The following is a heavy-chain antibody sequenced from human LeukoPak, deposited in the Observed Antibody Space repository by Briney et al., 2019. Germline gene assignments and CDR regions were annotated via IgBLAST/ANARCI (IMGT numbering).Heavy chain of an antibody. CDR1: GGSISSYY. CDR2: IYYSGST. J-gene: IGHJ4*02. V-gene: IGHV4-59*01. CDR3: ARDPGSYYYDSSGG. Sequence: SETLSLTCTVSGGSISSYYWSWIRQPPGKGLEWIGYIYYSGSTNYNPSLKSRVTISVDTSKNQFSLRLSSVTAADTAVYYCARDPGSYYYDSSGGWGQGTLVTVAS. D-gene: IGHD3-22*01.